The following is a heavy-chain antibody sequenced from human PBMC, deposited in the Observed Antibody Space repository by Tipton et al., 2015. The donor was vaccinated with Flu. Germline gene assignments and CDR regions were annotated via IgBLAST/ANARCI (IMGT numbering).Heavy chain of an antibody. J-gene: IGHJ4*02. V-gene: IGHV3-9*01. CDR3: AKGYGYIWSPFDY. CDR2: ISWNSAYI. D-gene: IGHD1-20*01. Sequence: SLRLSCAVSGFTFDDLAMHWVRQAPGKGLEWVSGISWNSAYIGYADSVKGRFTISRDSDKNSPYLQMDSLRPDDTALYYCAKGYGYIWSPFDYWGQGTLVTVSS. CDR1: GFTFDDLA.